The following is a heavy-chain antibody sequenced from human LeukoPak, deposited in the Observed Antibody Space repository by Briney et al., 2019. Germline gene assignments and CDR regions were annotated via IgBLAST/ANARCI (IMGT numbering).Heavy chain of an antibody. CDR3: ASQYSYHAGGDDSVYPAEYYFDY. V-gene: IGHV3-48*01. D-gene: IGHD5-18*01. CDR2: ISSSSSTI. Sequence: GGSLRLSCAASGFTFSSYSMNWVRQAPGKGLEWVSYISSSSSTIYYADSVKGRFTISRDNSKNTLYLQMNSLRAEDTAVYYCASQYSYHAGGDDSVYPAEYYFDYWGQGTLVTVSS. J-gene: IGHJ4*02. CDR1: GFTFSSYS.